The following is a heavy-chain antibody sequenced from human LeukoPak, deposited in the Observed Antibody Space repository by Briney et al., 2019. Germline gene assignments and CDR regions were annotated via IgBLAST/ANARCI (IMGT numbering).Heavy chain of an antibody. J-gene: IGHJ4*02. V-gene: IGHV4-34*01. CDR1: GGSFSGYY. Sequence: SATLSLTCAVYGGSFSGYYWIWIRQTPGKGLEWIGEINHSGSTDYNPSLKSRVTISLDTSKNQFSLRLSSVTAADTAVYYCARGSGGWYFDYWGQGTLVTVSS. D-gene: IGHD6-19*01. CDR2: INHSGST. CDR3: ARGSGGWYFDY.